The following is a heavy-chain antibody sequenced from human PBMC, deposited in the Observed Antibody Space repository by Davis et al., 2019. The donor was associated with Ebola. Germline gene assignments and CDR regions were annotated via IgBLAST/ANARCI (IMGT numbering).Heavy chain of an antibody. V-gene: IGHV1-18*04. Sequence: AALVKVSCKASGYTFTNYGITWVRQAPGQGLEWMGWINPHNGNTNYAQNVQGRVTMTTDTSTSTAYMEVGSLKSDDTAVYYCARAQFPTTSDHWGQGTLVTVSS. CDR2: INPHNGNT. CDR1: GYTFTNYG. D-gene: IGHD1-1*01. J-gene: IGHJ4*02. CDR3: ARAQFPTTSDH.